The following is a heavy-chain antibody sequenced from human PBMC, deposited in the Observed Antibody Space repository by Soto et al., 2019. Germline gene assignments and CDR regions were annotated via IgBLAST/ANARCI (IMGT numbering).Heavy chain of an antibody. V-gene: IGHV4-34*01. CDR1: GGSFSGYY. D-gene: IGHD5-18*01. Sequence: PSETLSLTCAVYGGSFSGYYWSWIRQPPGKGLEWIGEINHSGSTNYNPSLKSRVTISVDTSKNQFSLKLSSVTAADTAVYYCAGVPVDTAMVTRYYYYGMDVWGQGTTVTVSS. J-gene: IGHJ6*02. CDR3: AGVPVDTAMVTRYYYYGMDV. CDR2: INHSGST.